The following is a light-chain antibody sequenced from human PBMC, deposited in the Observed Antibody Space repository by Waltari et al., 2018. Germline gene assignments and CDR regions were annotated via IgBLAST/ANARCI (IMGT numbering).Light chain of an antibody. CDR2: VNSDGRY. V-gene: IGLV4-69*01. Sequence: QLILTQSPSASASLGATVKLTCTLSSVHSNYAIAWLQRQPEKGPRYLMKVNSDGRYIKGDGIPDRFSGSSAGADRYLTISSLQSEDEADYYCETGGFGIWRFGGGTKLTIL. CDR1: SVHSNYA. CDR3: ETGGFGIWR. J-gene: IGLJ2*01.